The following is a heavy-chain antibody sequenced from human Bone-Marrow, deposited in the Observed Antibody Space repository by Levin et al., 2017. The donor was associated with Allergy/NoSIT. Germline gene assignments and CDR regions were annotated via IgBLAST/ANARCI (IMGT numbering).Heavy chain of an antibody. Sequence: SETLSLTCAVYGGSFRGYYWTWIRQSPGKGLEWVGEIYHTGTTNYNPSLKSRVTISVDTPKNQFSLNMSSVTAADAAVYYCARRNWGFGYDYSYYMDVWGKGTTVTVSS. CDR1: GGSFRGYY. V-gene: IGHV4-34*01. CDR2: IYHTGTT. D-gene: IGHD7-27*01. J-gene: IGHJ6*03. CDR3: ARRNWGFGYDYSYYMDV.